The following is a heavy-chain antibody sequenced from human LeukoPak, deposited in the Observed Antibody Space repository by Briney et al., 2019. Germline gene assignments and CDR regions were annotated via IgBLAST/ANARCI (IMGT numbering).Heavy chain of an antibody. D-gene: IGHD1-1*01. CDR3: TRPGRSQYNWFDP. Sequence: GGSLKLSCAASGSTFSGSAMHWVRQASGKGLEWVGRIRSKANSYATAYAASVKGRFTISRDDSKNTAYLQMNSLKTEDTAVYYCTRPGRSQYNWFDPWGQGTLVTVSS. J-gene: IGHJ5*02. CDR2: IRSKANSYAT. V-gene: IGHV3-73*01. CDR1: GSTFSGSA.